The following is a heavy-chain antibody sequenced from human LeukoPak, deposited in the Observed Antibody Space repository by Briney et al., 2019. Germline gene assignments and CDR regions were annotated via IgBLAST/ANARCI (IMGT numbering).Heavy chain of an antibody. D-gene: IGHD3-10*01. CDR3: ARGTQVRGVITRA. J-gene: IGHJ5*02. CDR1: GGSFSGYY. Sequence: SETLSLTCAVYGGSFSGYYWSWIRQPPGKGLEWIGEINHSGSTNYNPSLKSRVTISVDTSKNQFSLKLSSVTAADTAVYYCARGTQVRGVITRAWGQGTLVTVSS. CDR2: INHSGST. V-gene: IGHV4-34*01.